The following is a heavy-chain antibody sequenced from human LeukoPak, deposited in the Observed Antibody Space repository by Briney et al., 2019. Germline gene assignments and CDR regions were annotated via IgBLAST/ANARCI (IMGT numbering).Heavy chain of an antibody. Sequence: GESLKISCQGSGYSFTNYWIGWVRQMPGKGLEWMGIIYPDDSNTRYSPSFQGQVTISADKSISTAYLQWSSLKASDTAMYYCARHHSPASPLDVVVAANWGQGTLVTVSS. CDR1: GYSFTNYW. CDR2: IYPDDSNT. J-gene: IGHJ4*02. V-gene: IGHV5-51*01. CDR3: ARHHSPASPLDVVVAAN. D-gene: IGHD2-15*01.